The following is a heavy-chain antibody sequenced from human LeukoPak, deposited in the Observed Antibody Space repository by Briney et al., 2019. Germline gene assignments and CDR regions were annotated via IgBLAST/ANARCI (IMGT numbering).Heavy chain of an antibody. CDR3: ARPSHDYDNSGYYPY. V-gene: IGHV4-39*07. J-gene: IGHJ4*02. CDR2: IFYSGST. CDR1: SGSISTSNYY. Sequence: SETLSLTCTVSSGSISTSNYYWGWVRQPPGKALEWIGNIFYSGSTYYSPSLKSRVTISLDTSRNQFSLKLNSVTAADTAVYYCARPSHDYDNSGYYPYWGQGTLVTVSS. D-gene: IGHD3-22*01.